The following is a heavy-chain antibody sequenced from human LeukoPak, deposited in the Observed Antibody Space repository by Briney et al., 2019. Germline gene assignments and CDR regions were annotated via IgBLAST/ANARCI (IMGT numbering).Heavy chain of an antibody. CDR3: ASGEGYYGDFDY. CDR1: GYSFTTYW. V-gene: IGHV5-51*01. Sequence: GESLKISCKASGYSFTTYWIGWVRQVPGKGLEWVGIIYPADSTAKYSPSFQGQVIISADKSISTAYLQWSSLKASDTAMYYCASGEGYYGDFDYWGQGTLVTVSS. CDR2: IYPADSTA. D-gene: IGHD3-10*01. J-gene: IGHJ4*02.